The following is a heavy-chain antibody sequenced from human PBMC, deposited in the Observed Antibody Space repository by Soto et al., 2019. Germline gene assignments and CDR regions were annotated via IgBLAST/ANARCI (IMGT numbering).Heavy chain of an antibody. V-gene: IGHV4-59*01. CDR3: ARVSAGYWYFDL. CDR2: IYYSGST. J-gene: IGHJ2*01. D-gene: IGHD6-19*01. CDR1: GGSISSYY. Sequence: QVQLQESGPGLVKPSETLSLTCTVSGGSISSYYWSWIRQPPGKGLEWIGYIYYSGSTNYNPFLKSRVTISVDTSKNQFSLMLSSVTAADTAVYYCARVSAGYWYFDLWGRGTLVTVSS.